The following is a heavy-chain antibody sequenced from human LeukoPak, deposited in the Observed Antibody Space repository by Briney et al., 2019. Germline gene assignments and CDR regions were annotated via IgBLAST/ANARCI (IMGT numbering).Heavy chain of an antibody. CDR2: INHSGNT. Sequence: SETLSLTCAVYGGSFSGYYWSWIRQPPGKGLEWIGEINHSGNTNYNPSLKSRITMSVDTSKNQFSLKLRSVTAADTAVYYCARAMNGWNYWDSWGQGTLVTVSS. CDR1: GGSFSGYY. V-gene: IGHV4-34*01. CDR3: ARAMNGWNYWDS. J-gene: IGHJ4*02. D-gene: IGHD6-19*01.